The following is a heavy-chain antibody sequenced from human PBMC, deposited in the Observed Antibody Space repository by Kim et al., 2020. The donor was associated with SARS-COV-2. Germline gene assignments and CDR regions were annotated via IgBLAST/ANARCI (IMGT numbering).Heavy chain of an antibody. V-gene: IGHV3-30*18. J-gene: IGHJ4*02. CDR2: ISYDGSNK. Sequence: GSLRLSCAASGFTFSSYGMHWVRQAPGKGLEWVAVISYDGSNKYYADSVKGRFTISRDNSKNTLYLQMNSLRAEDTAVYYCAKDYYYDSSGYYYRFDYWGQGTLVTVSS. D-gene: IGHD3-22*01. CDR3: AKDYYYDSSGYYYRFDY. CDR1: GFTFSSYG.